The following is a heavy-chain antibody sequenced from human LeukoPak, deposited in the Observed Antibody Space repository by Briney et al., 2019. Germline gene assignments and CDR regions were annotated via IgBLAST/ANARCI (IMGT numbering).Heavy chain of an antibody. CDR1: GFTFSTYW. Sequence: GGSLRLSCAASGFTFSTYWMAWVRQAPGKGPVWVSNIKRGGSEKYYVESVKGRFTISRDNAKNSLFLQMNSLTVEDTSIYYCARDSSGNLDYWGQGALVTVSS. V-gene: IGHV3-7*01. CDR3: ARDSSGNLDY. D-gene: IGHD1-26*01. CDR2: IKRGGSEK. J-gene: IGHJ4*02.